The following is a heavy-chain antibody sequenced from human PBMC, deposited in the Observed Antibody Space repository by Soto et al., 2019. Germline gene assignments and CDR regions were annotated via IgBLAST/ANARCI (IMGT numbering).Heavy chain of an antibody. J-gene: IGHJ6*03. CDR2: ISGSGGST. Sequence: GGSLRLSCAASGFTFSSYAMSWVRQAPGKGLEWVSAISGSGGSTYYADSVKGRFTISRDNSKNTLYLQMNSLRAEDTAVYYCAKSGEYYYYYYMDVWGKGTTVTVSS. CDR3: AKSGEYYYYYYMDV. D-gene: IGHD2-21*01. V-gene: IGHV3-23*01. CDR1: GFTFSSYA.